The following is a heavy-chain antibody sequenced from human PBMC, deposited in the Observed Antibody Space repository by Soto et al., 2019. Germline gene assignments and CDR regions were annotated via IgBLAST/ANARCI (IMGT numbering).Heavy chain of an antibody. CDR3: AKGSPTALSYNYMDV. CDR2: ISWNSGSI. D-gene: IGHD4-4*01. Sequence: PGGSPRLSCAASGFTFDDYAMHWVRQAPGKGLEWVSGISWNSGSIGYADSVKGRFTISRDNAKNSLYLQMNSLRAEDTALYYCAKGSPTALSYNYMDVWGKGTAVTVAS. V-gene: IGHV3-9*01. J-gene: IGHJ6*03. CDR1: GFTFDDYA.